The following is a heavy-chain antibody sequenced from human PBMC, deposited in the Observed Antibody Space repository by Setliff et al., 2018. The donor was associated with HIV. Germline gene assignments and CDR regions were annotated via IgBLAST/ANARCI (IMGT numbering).Heavy chain of an antibody. Sequence: CKASGGTFSAYAVNWVRQAPGQGLERMGRIISILGTPNYSHKFQGRVTITADKSTTTTYMELSSLRSDDTAIYYCARDFHVLGYCSADSCPYDASDVWGQGTMVTVS. J-gene: IGHJ3*01. CDR1: GGTFSAYA. D-gene: IGHD2-15*01. V-gene: IGHV1-69*04. CDR2: IISILGTP. CDR3: ARDFHVLGYCSADSCPYDASDV.